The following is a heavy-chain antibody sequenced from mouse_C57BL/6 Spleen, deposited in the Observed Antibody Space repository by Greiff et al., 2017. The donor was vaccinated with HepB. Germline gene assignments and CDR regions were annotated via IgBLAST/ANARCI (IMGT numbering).Heavy chain of an antibody. V-gene: IGHV1-84*01. J-gene: IGHJ4*01. CDR2: IYPGSGNT. D-gene: IGHD1-1*01. Sequence: KQRPGQGLEWIGWIYPGSGNTKYNEKFKGKATLTVDTSSSTAYMQLSSLTSEDSAVYFCARLGYYYGSSYGYAMDYWGQGTSVTVSS. CDR3: ARLGYYYGSSYGYAMDY.